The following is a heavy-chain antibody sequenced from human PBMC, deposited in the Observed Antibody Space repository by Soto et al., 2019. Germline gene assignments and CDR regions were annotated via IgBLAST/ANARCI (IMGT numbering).Heavy chain of an antibody. CDR2: MNPSGRNT. D-gene: IGHD3-16*02. CDR3: ARYRTKVPVAFDV. CDR1: GLAFPIDD. V-gene: IGHV1-8*01. Sequence: QVQLVQSGAEVKKPGASVQVSCKASGLAFPIDDIIWVRQTIGQGLEFMGWMNPSGRNTGYTQKFQGRDTFPWHTPTNTAYMDLSGLRSEDTAVYYCARYRTKVPVAFDVWGQGTMVTVSS. J-gene: IGHJ3*01.